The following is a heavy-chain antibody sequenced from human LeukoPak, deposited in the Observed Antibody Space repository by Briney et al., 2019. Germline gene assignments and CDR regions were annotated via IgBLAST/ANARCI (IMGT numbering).Heavy chain of an antibody. CDR2: INPNSGGT. D-gene: IGHD6-13*01. J-gene: IGHJ4*02. CDR3: ARGNIAAAGSHFDY. CDR1: GYTFTSYG. Sequence: ASVKVSCKASGYTFTSYGISWVRQAPGQGLEWMGWINPNSGGTNYAQKFQGRVTMTRDTSISTAYMELSSLRSEDTAVYYCARGNIAAAGSHFDYWGQGTLVTVSS. V-gene: IGHV1-2*02.